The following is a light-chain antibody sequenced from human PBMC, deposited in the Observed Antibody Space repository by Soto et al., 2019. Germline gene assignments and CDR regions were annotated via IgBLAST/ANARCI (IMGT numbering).Light chain of an antibody. V-gene: IGKV3-11*01. J-gene: IGKJ1*01. CDR3: QQRATWPGT. CDR2: DAS. CDR1: QSVYNY. Sequence: EIVLTQSPGTLSLSPGERATLSCRASQSVYNYLAWYQQKPGQAPRLLIYDASDRATGLPARFSGSGSGTDFTLTISGLEPEDSAIYYCQQRATWPGTFDQGTKVEIK.